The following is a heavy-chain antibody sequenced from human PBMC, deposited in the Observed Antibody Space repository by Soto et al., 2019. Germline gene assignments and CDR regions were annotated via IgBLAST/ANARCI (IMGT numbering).Heavy chain of an antibody. CDR3: ARENSVQAWLHHFDH. V-gene: IGHV3-48*03. J-gene: IGHJ4*02. D-gene: IGHD5-18*01. CDR1: GFSFSSFA. Sequence: GGSLRLSCAASGFSFSSFAMNWVRQAPGRGLEWVSYISDDGASIYYADSLKGRFTISRDNAKNSLSLQMNNLRAEDTAVYYCARENSVQAWLHHFDHWGLGALVTVSS. CDR2: ISDDGASI.